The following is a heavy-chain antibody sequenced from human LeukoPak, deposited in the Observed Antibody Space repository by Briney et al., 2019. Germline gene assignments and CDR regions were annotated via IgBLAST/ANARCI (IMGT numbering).Heavy chain of an antibody. Sequence: GGSLRLSCAASGFTVSSNYMSWVRQAPGKGLEWVSVIYSGGSTYYADSVKGRFTISRDNAKNSLYLQMNSLRAEDTAVYYCARVVRLLDWGQGTLVTVSS. CDR1: GFTVSSNY. V-gene: IGHV3-53*01. CDR3: ARVVRLLD. J-gene: IGHJ4*02. D-gene: IGHD2-15*01. CDR2: IYSGGST.